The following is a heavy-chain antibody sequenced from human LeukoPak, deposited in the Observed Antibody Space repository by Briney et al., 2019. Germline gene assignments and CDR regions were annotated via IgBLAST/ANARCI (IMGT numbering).Heavy chain of an antibody. D-gene: IGHD2-2*01. CDR2: ISAYNGNT. J-gene: IGHJ6*02. Sequence: ASVKVSCKASGYTFTSYGISWVRQAPEQGLEWMGWISAYNGNTNYAQKLQGRVTMTTDTSTSTAYMELRSLRSDDTAVYYCARDLGCTSCYGLYYYYGMDVWGQGTTVTVSS. CDR3: ARDLGCTSCYGLYYYYGMDV. V-gene: IGHV1-18*01. CDR1: GYTFTSYG.